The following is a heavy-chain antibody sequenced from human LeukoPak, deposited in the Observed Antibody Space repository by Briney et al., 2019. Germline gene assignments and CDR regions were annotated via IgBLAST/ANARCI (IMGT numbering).Heavy chain of an antibody. CDR3: ARDPTPYDYGDYHEYFQH. V-gene: IGHV3-21*01. J-gene: IGHJ1*01. D-gene: IGHD4-17*01. CDR1: GFTFSSYS. Sequence: GGSLRLSCAASGFTFSSYSMNWVRQAPGKGLEWVSSISSSSSYIYYADPVKGRFTISRDNAKNSLYLQMNSLRAEDTAVYYCARDPTPYDYGDYHEYFQHWGQGTLVTVSS. CDR2: ISSSSSYI.